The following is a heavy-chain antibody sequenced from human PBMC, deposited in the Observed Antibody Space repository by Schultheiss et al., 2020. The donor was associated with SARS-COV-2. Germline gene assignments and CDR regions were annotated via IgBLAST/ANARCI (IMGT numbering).Heavy chain of an antibody. D-gene: IGHD4-11*01. Sequence: GGSLRLSCAASGFTFSSYGMHWVRQAPGKGLEWVAVIWYDGSNKYYADSVKGRFTISRDNSKNTLYLQMNSLRAEDTAVYYCARPNNYGYYYYYMDVWGKGTTVTVSS. J-gene: IGHJ6*03. V-gene: IGHV3-30*19. CDR2: IWYDGSNK. CDR1: GFTFSSYG. CDR3: ARPNNYGYYYYYMDV.